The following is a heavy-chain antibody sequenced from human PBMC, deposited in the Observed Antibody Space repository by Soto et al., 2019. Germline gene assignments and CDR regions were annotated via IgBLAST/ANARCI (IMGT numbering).Heavy chain of an antibody. D-gene: IGHD6-13*01. CDR3: ANDSSWYPTGWFDP. V-gene: IGHV1-18*01. CDR2: ISAYNGNT. J-gene: IGHJ5*02. CDR1: GYTFTSYG. Sequence: VQLVQSGAEVKKPGASVKVSCKASGYTFTSYGISWVRQAPGQGLEWMGWISAYNGNTNFAQKFQGRVTMTTDTSTITAYMELRSLRSDDTAVYYCANDSSWYPTGWFDPWGQGTLVTVSS.